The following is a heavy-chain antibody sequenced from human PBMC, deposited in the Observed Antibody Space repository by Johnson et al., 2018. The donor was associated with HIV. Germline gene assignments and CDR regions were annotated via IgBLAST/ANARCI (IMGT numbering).Heavy chain of an antibody. CDR2: ISGSGGST. J-gene: IGHJ3*02. V-gene: IGHV3-53*01. CDR1: GFTVRSNY. Sequence: VQLVESGGGLIQPGGSLRLSCAASGFTVRSNYMSWVRQAPGKGLEWVSVISGSGGSTYYADSVKGRFTISRDNSKNTLYLQMNSLRAEDTAVYYCAKDPNTAMVTAFDIWGQGTMVTVSS. CDR3: AKDPNTAMVTAFDI. D-gene: IGHD5-18*01.